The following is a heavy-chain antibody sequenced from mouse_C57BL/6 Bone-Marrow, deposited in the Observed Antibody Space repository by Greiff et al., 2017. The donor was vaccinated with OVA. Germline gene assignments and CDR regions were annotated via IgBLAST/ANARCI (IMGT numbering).Heavy chain of an antibody. D-gene: IGHD1-1*01. J-gene: IGHJ3*01. CDR3: ARSLYYYGSSPFAY. CDR2: IYPGSGST. CDR1: GYTFTIYW. Sequence: QVQLQQSGAELVKPGASVKMSCKASGYTFTIYWITWVKQRPGQGLEWIGDIYPGSGSTNYNEKFKSKATLTVDTSSSTAYMQLSSLTSEDSAVYYCARSLYYYGSSPFAYWGQGTLVTVSA. V-gene: IGHV1-55*01.